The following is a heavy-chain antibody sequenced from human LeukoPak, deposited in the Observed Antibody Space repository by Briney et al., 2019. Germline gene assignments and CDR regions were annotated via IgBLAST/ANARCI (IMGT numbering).Heavy chain of an antibody. Sequence: GGSLRLSCAASGFTFSSYAMSWVRQAPGKGLEWVSAISGSGGSTYYADPVKGRFTISRDNSKNTLYLQMNSLRAEDAAVYYCAKRTDGSGRDWVDYWGQGTLVTVSS. CDR2: ISGSGGST. V-gene: IGHV3-23*01. J-gene: IGHJ4*02. D-gene: IGHD3-10*01. CDR1: GFTFSSYA. CDR3: AKRTDGSGRDWVDY.